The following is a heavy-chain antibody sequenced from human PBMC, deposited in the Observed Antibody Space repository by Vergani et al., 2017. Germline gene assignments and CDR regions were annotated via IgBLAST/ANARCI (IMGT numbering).Heavy chain of an antibody. J-gene: IGHJ3*02. D-gene: IGHD1-26*01. CDR3: ARPWERRSAFDI. V-gene: IGHV1-2*02. CDR2: INPNSGGT. Sequence: QVQLVQSGAEVKKPGASVKVSCKASGYTFTGYYMHWVRQAPGQGLEWMGWINPNSGGTNDAQKFQGRVTMSRDTSISTAYMGLSRLRSDDKAVYYCARPWERRSAFDIWGQGTMVTVSS. CDR1: GYTFTGYY.